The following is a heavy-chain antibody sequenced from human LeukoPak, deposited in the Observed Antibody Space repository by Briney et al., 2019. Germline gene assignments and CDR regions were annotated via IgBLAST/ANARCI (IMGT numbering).Heavy chain of an antibody. D-gene: IGHD2-2*01. CDR1: GFTFSDHY. CDR2: TRNKANSYTT. Sequence: GGSLRLSCAASGFTFSDHYMDWVRQAPGKGLEWFGRTRNKANSYTTEYAASVKGRFTISRADSENSLYLQMNSLKTEDTAVYYCARVRYCSSTTCRGAFDIWGQGTMVTVSS. V-gene: IGHV3-72*01. J-gene: IGHJ3*02. CDR3: ARVRYCSSTTCRGAFDI.